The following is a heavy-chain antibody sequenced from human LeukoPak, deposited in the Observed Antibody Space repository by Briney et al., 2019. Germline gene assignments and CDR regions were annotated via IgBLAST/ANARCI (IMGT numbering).Heavy chain of an antibody. CDR3: AREGYARGAFDI. CDR2: IYSGGST. D-gene: IGHD3-10*01. V-gene: IGHV3-66*01. CDR1: GFTVSSNY. Sequence: GGSLRLSRAASGFTVSSNYMSWVRQAPGKGLEWVSVIYSGGSTYYANSVKGRFTISRDNSKNTLYLQMNSLRAEDTAVYYCAREGYARGAFDIWGQGTMVTVSS. J-gene: IGHJ3*02.